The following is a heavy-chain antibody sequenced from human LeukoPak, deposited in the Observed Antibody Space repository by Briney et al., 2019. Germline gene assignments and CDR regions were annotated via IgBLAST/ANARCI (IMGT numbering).Heavy chain of an antibody. D-gene: IGHD2-21*02. CDR3: ARKTKTANRGFDP. Sequence: SETLSLTCAVYGGSFSGYYWSWIRQPPGKGLEWIGEINHSGSTNYNPSPKSRVTISVDTSRNQFSLKLSSVTAADTAVYYCARKTKTANRGFDPWGQGTLVTVSS. CDR2: INHSGST. J-gene: IGHJ5*02. CDR1: GGSFSGYY. V-gene: IGHV4-34*01.